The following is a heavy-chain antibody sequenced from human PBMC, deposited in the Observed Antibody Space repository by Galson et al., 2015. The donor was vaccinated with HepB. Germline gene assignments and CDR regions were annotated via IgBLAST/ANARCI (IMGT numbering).Heavy chain of an antibody. J-gene: IGHJ4*02. D-gene: IGHD2-2*01. Sequence: SLRLSCAASGFTFSRYWMTWVRQAPGKGLEWLANIKEDGSEEYYVDSVKGRFTISRDNAKSSLYLQMNSLRAEDTAVYYCSRGRFCSSTTCSRGLDSWGQGTLVTASS. CDR2: IKEDGSEE. V-gene: IGHV3-7*01. CDR3: SRGRFCSSTTCSRGLDS. CDR1: GFTFSRYW.